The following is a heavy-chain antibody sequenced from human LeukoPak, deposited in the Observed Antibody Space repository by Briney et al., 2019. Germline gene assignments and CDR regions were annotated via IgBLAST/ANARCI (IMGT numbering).Heavy chain of an antibody. V-gene: IGHV3-30*03. D-gene: IGHD6-13*01. CDR2: ISHDGSSQ. J-gene: IGHJ4*02. CDR1: GFTFSDYG. Sequence: GGSLRLSCAASGFTFSDYGMQWARLAPGKGLEWVAHISHDGSSQDYADSVQGRFTISRDNSKNTVDLQMNSLRAEDTAVYYCASASSHRIAAGGDYWGQGTLVTVSS. CDR3: ASASSHRIAAGGDY.